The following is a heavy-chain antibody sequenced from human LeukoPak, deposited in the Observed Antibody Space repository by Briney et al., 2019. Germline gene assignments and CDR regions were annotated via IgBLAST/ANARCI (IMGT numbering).Heavy chain of an antibody. CDR2: IYYSESN. V-gene: IGHV4-59*12. Sequence: SETLSLTCTVSGGSISSYYWSWIRQPPGKGLEWIGYIYYSESNNYNPSLKSRVTISVDTSKNQFSLKLSSVTAADTAVYYCAKEGVHVVYGYYFDYWGQGTLVTVSS. CDR1: GGSISSYY. D-gene: IGHD2-8*02. CDR3: AKEGVHVVYGYYFDY. J-gene: IGHJ4*02.